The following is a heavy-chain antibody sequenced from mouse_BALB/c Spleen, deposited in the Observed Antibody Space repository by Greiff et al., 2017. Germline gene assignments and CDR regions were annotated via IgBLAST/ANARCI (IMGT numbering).Heavy chain of an antibody. J-gene: IGHJ4*01. V-gene: IGHV5-2*01. CDR2: INSDGGST. CDR3: ARQGYDYDGYYAMDY. CDR1: EYEFPSHD. Sequence: EVHLVESGGGLVQPGESLKLSCESNEYEFPSHDMSWVRKTPEKRLELVAAINSDGGSTYYPDTMERRFIISRDNTKKTLYLQMSSLRSEDTALYYSARQGYDYDGYYAMDYWGQGTSVTVSS. D-gene: IGHD2-4*01.